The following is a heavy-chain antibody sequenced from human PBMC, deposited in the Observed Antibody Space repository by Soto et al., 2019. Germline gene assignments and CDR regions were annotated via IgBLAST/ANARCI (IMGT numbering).Heavy chain of an antibody. D-gene: IGHD2-15*01. CDR1: GGSISSGDYY. J-gene: IGHJ4*02. CDR3: ARVADCSGGRCYFSVDY. Sequence: QVQLQESGPGLVKPSQTLSLTCTVSGGSISSGDYYWRWIRQPPGKGLEWIGYIYYSGSTYYNPSLKSRVTTSVDTSKNQFSLKLSSVTAADMAVYYCARVADCSGGRCYFSVDYWGQGTLVTVSS. CDR2: IYYSGST. V-gene: IGHV4-30-4*01.